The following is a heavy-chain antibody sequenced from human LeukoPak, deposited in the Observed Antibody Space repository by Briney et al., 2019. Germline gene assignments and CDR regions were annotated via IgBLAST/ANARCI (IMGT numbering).Heavy chain of an antibody. CDR1: GGSFSGYY. D-gene: IGHD2-2*01. CDR3: ARARIVVVPAARIYYYYGMDV. Sequence: SETLSLTCAVYGGSFSGYYWSWIRQPPGKGLEWIGEINHSGSTNYNPSLKSRVTISVDTSKNQISLKLSSVTAADTAVYYCARARIVVVPAARIYYYYGMDVWGQGTTVTVSS. J-gene: IGHJ6*02. V-gene: IGHV4-34*01. CDR2: INHSGST.